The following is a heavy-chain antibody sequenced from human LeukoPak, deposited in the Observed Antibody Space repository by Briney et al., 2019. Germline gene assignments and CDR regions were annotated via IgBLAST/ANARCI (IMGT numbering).Heavy chain of an antibody. J-gene: IGHJ4*02. V-gene: IGHV3-23*01. CDR3: AKDNGGYETSDY. Sequence: GGSLRLSCAASGFTFSSYAMSWVRQAPGKGLVWVSAISGSGGSTYYADSVKGRFTISRDNSKNTLYLQMNSLRAEDTAVCYCAKDNGGYETSDYWGQGTLVTVSS. CDR1: GFTFSSYA. CDR2: ISGSGGST. D-gene: IGHD5-12*01.